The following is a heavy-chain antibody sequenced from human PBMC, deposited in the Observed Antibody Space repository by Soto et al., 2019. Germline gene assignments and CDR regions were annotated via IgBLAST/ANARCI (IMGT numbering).Heavy chain of an antibody. V-gene: IGHV2-5*02. CDR2: IYWDDDK. CDR3: AHRSGYVRAFDI. J-gene: IGHJ3*02. CDR1: GFSLSRSGVG. D-gene: IGHD5-12*01. Sequence: QVTLKESGHTLVKPTQTLTLTCTISGFSLSRSGVGVGWVRQTPGKAPEWLALIYWDDDKRYSPSLNRRLTITKDTSKDQVVLTMTNVDPVDTATYYCAHRSGYVRAFDIWGQGTMVTVSS.